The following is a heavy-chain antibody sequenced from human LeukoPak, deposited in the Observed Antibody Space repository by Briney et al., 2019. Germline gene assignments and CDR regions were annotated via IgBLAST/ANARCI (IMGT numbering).Heavy chain of an antibody. J-gene: IGHJ3*02. V-gene: IGHV3-7*01. CDR2: IKQDGSEK. Sequence: GGSLRLSCAASGFTFSSYWMSWVRQAPGKGLEWVANIKQDGSEKYYVDSVKGRFTISRDNAKNSLYLQMNSLRAEDTAVYYYARVIVVVPAAPGHDAFDIWGQGTMVTVSS. CDR3: ARVIVVVPAAPGHDAFDI. D-gene: IGHD2-2*01. CDR1: GFTFSSYW.